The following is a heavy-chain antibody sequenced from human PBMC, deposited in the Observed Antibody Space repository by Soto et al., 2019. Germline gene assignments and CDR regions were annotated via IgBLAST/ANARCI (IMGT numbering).Heavy chain of an antibody. J-gene: IGHJ3*02. CDR2: IWYDGSNK. D-gene: IGHD4-17*01. Sequence: QVQLVESGGGVVQPGRSLRLSCAXSXXTFSSYGXHWVRQAPGKGLEWVAVIWYDGSNKYYADSVKGRFTISRDNSKNTLYLQMNSLRAEDTAVYYCARDSGEGDAFDIWGQGTMVTVSS. CDR3: ARDSGEGDAFDI. CDR1: XXTFSSYG. V-gene: IGHV3-33*01.